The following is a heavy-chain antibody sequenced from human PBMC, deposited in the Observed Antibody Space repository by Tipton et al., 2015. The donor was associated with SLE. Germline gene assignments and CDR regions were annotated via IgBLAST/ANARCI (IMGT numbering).Heavy chain of an antibody. J-gene: IGHJ5*02. V-gene: IGHV4-61*01. D-gene: IGHD3-22*01. CDR1: GGSVSSGSYY. CDR3: ARVASYDGSGYYLDWFDP. Sequence: LRLSCSVFGGSVSSGSYYWSWIRQPPGKGLEWIGYIYYSGSTNYNPSLKSRVTISVDTSKNQFSLKVSSVTAADTAVYYCARVASYDGSGYYLDWFDPWGQGTPVTVSS. CDR2: IYYSGST.